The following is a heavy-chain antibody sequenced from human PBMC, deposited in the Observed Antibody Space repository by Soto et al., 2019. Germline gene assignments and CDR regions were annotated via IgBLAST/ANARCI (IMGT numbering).Heavy chain of an antibody. CDR2: IIPIFGTA. D-gene: IGHD2-15*01. Sequence: SVKVSCKASGCTFSSYAISWVRQAPGQGLEWMGGIIPIFGTANYAQKFQGRVTITADESTSTAYMELSSLRSEDTAVYYCARDGARWGGCFSRDYWGKGPMVTVSS. CDR3: ARDGARWGGCFSRDY. J-gene: IGHJ4*02. CDR1: GCTFSSYA. V-gene: IGHV1-69*13.